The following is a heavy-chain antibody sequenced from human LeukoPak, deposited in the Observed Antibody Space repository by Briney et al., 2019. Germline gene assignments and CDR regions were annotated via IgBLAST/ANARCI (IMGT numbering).Heavy chain of an antibody. V-gene: IGHV4-34*01. J-gene: IGHJ4*02. Sequence: SETLSLTCAVYGGSFSGYYWSWIRQPPGKGLEWIGEINHSGSTNYNPSLKSRVTISVDTSKNQFSLKPSSVTAADTAVYYCARGGSIAAASFVPFDYWGQGTLVTVSS. CDR1: GGSFSGYY. CDR3: ARGGSIAAASFVPFDY. D-gene: IGHD6-13*01. CDR2: INHSGST.